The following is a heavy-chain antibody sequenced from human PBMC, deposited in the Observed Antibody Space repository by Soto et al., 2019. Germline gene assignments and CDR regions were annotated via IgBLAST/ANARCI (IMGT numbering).Heavy chain of an antibody. V-gene: IGHV1-69*01. J-gene: IGHJ5*02. CDR2: IVPLFGTT. Sequence: QVQLVQSGAEVKKPGSSVKVSCKASGGNFSSYGISWVRQAPGQGLEWMGVIVPLFGTTNYAHKFRGRVTITADESTSTVYMELSSLRSEDTAVYYCAKASGRSWYNWFDPWGQGTLVTVS. CDR3: AKASGRSWYNWFDP. D-gene: IGHD6-13*01. CDR1: GGNFSSYG.